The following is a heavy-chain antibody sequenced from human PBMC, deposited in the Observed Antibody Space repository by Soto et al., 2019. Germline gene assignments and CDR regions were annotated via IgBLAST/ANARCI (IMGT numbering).Heavy chain of an antibody. D-gene: IGHD3-9*01. CDR1: GFSLSTSGVG. J-gene: IGHJ6*02. CDR3: AHYSLLHFDWTEPTSLQPYCYYGMDV. Sequence: QITLKESGPTLVKPTQTLTLTCTFSGFSLSTSGVGVGWIRQPPGKALEWLALIYWDDDKRYSPSLKSRLTITKDTSKNQVVLTMPNLDPVDTATYYCAHYSLLHFDWTEPTSLQPYCYYGMDVWGQGTTVTVSS. V-gene: IGHV2-5*02. CDR2: IYWDDDK.